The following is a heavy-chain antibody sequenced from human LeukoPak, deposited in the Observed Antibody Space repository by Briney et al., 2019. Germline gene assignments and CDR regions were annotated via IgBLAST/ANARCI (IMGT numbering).Heavy chain of an antibody. CDR1: GSTISSYA. CDR3: AKHYDSSGYFYYYYMDV. Sequence: GGSLRLSCAASGSTISSYAMSWVRQAPGKGLEWVSGISGSGGSTYYADSVKGRFTISRDNSKNTLYLQMNSLRAEDAAVYYCAKHYDSSGYFYYYYMDVWGKGTTVTVSS. V-gene: IGHV3-23*01. CDR2: ISGSGGST. D-gene: IGHD3-22*01. J-gene: IGHJ6*03.